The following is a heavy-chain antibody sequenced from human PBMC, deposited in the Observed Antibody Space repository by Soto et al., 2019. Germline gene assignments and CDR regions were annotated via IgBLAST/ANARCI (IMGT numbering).Heavy chain of an antibody. CDR3: TRAEPRVWAFDI. D-gene: IGHD3-16*01. CDR2: IRRKVSGGTT. Sequence: GGSLRLSCTASGFTLGDYAMSWFRQAPGKGLEWVGFIRRKVSGGTTEYAASVKGRFTISRDDSKSIAYLQMNSLKTEDTAFYYCTRAEPRVWAFDIWGQGTMVTVSS. J-gene: IGHJ3*02. CDR1: GFTLGDYA. V-gene: IGHV3-49*03.